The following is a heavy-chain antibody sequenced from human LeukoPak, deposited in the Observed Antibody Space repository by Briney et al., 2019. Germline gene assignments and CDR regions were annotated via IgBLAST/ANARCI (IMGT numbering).Heavy chain of an antibody. CDR1: GYSISSGYY. J-gene: IGHJ5*02. CDR3: ARQPFIAAAWFDP. Sequence: PSETLSLTCAVSGYSISSGYYWGWIRQPPGKGLEWIGSIYHSGSTYYNPSLKSRVTISVDTSKNQFSLKLSSVTAADTAVDYCARQPFIAAAWFDPWGQGTLVTVSS. CDR2: IYHSGST. V-gene: IGHV4-38-2*01. D-gene: IGHD6-13*01.